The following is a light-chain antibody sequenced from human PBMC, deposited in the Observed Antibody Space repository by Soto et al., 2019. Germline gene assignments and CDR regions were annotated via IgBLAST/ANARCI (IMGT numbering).Light chain of an antibody. CDR3: QQFNSYPPLT. CDR2: DAS. J-gene: IGKJ4*01. V-gene: IGKV1-13*02. CDR1: QGISSA. Sequence: AIQLTQSPSSLSASVGDRDTITCRASQGISSALAWYQQKPGKAPKLLIYDASSLESGVPSRCSGSGSGTDFTLTISSLQPEDFATYYCQQFNSYPPLTFGGGTKVEIK.